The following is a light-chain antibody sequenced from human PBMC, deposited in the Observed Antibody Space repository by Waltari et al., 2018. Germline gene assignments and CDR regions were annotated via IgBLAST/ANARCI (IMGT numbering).Light chain of an antibody. CDR3: NSRDINGNPFV. CDR1: SLRHYY. CDR2: GKN. J-gene: IGLJ1*01. Sequence: SSELTQDPAVSVALGQTVRITCQGDSLRHYYANQYRQKPVQAPLLVMYGKNNRPAGNPYRFSGSSSGDTASLTIPGAQAEDEADYFCNSRDINGNPFVFGPATKVTVL. V-gene: IGLV3-19*01.